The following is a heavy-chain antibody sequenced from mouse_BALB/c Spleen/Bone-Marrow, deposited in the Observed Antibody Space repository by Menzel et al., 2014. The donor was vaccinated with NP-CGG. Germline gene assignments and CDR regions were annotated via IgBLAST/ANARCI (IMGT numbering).Heavy chain of an antibody. CDR2: IRNKANGYTT. J-gene: IGHJ4*01. CDR1: GFTFTDYY. V-gene: IGHV7-3*02. CDR3: ARYDGYSDNAMDY. Sequence: EVQRVESGGGLVQPGSSLRLSCATSGFTFTDYYMNWVRQPPGKALEWLGFIRNKANGYTTEFGASVKGRFTISRDNSQSILYLQMNTLRAEDSATYYCARYDGYSDNAMDYWGQGTSVTVSS. D-gene: IGHD2-3*01.